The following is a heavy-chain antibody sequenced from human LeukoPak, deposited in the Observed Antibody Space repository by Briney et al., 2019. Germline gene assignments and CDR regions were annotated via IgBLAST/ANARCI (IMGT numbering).Heavy chain of an antibody. V-gene: IGHV3-30*18. CDR1: AFTFSNYG. J-gene: IGHJ4*02. Sequence: GRSLRLSCAASAFTFSNYGMHWVRQAPGKGLEWVALISFDGSNKYYADSVKGRFTTSRDNSKNTLYLQMNSLRAEDTAVYYCAKVRGYADYTLFDYWGQGTLVTVSS. CDR2: ISFDGSNK. D-gene: IGHD4-17*01. CDR3: AKVRGYADYTLFDY.